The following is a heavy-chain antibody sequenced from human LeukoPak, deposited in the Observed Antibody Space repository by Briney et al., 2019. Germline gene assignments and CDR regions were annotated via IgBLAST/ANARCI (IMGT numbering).Heavy chain of an antibody. J-gene: IGHJ4*02. CDR2: IYTSGST. V-gene: IGHV4-4*07. Sequence: SETLSLTCTVSGGSISSYYWSWIRQPAGKGLEWIGRIYTSGSTNYNPSLKSRVTISVDTSKNQFSLKLSSVTAADTAVYYCARDLPGYYDSSGYSVFDYWGQGTLVTVSS. CDR1: GGSISSYY. D-gene: IGHD3-22*01. CDR3: ARDLPGYYDSSGYSVFDY.